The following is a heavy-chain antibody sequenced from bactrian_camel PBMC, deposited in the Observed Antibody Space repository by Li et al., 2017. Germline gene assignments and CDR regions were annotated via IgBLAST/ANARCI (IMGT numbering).Heavy chain of an antibody. CDR3: ASALRGGSYLRGQYAYWDMGWICNYNS. D-gene: IGHD3*01. CDR1: GYTYDTYC. CDR2: IDSDGGT. V-gene: IGHV3S53*01. J-gene: IGHJ6*01. Sequence: QVQLVESGGGLAQPGGSLRLSCAAPGYTYDTYCMGWFRQAPGEEREGVATIDSDGGTSYADSVKGRFTISKDNAKKTVFLQMFNLRPEDTAIYYCASALRGGSYLRGQYAYWDMGWICNYNSWGQGTQVTVS.